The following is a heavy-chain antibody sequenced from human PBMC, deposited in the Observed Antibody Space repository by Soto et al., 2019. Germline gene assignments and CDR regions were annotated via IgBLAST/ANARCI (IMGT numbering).Heavy chain of an antibody. V-gene: IGHV3-7*01. CDR2: IKQDGSEK. D-gene: IGHD6-25*01. Sequence: GGSLRLSCAASGFTFSSYWMSWVRQAPGKGLEWVANIKQDGSEKYYVDSVKGRFTISRDNAKNSLYLQMNSLRAEDTAVYYCARESSVSGYYYYYGMDVWGQGTTVTVSS. CDR3: ARESSVSGYYYYYGMDV. CDR1: GFTFSSYW. J-gene: IGHJ6*02.